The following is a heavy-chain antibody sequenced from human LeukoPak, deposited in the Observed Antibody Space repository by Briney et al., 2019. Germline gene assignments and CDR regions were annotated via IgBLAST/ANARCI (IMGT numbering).Heavy chain of an antibody. J-gene: IGHJ4*02. Sequence: GGSLRLSCAASGFTFSSYWMHWVRQAPGKGLVWVSRINSDGSSTSYADSVKGRFTISRDNAKNTLCLQMNSLRAEDTAVYYCARDPDYGDLDYWGQGTLVTVSS. CDR1: GFTFSSYW. CDR2: INSDGSST. CDR3: ARDPDYGDLDY. D-gene: IGHD4-17*01. V-gene: IGHV3-74*01.